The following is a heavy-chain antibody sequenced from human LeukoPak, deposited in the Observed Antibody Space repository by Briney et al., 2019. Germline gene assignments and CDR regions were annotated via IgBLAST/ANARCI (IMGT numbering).Heavy chain of an antibody. CDR1: GGSFSGYY. CDR2: INHSGST. J-gene: IGHJ4*02. Sequence: SETLSLTCAVYGGSFSGYYWSWIRQPPGKGLEWIGEINHSGSTNYNPSLKSRVTISVDTSKNQFSLKLSSVTAADTAVYYCARNYDILTGYFYMQGGTVHSFDYWGQGTLVTVSS. D-gene: IGHD3-9*01. V-gene: IGHV4-34*01. CDR3: ARNYDILTGYFYMQGGTVHSFDY.